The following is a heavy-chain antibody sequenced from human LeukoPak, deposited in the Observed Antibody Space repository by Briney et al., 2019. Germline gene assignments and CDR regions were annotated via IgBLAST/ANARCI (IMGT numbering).Heavy chain of an antibody. CDR3: AGEHLPPIVGASLYYFDY. J-gene: IGHJ4*02. CDR1: GFTFSDYY. V-gene: IGHV3-11*01. Sequence: PGRSLRLSCAASGFTFSDYYMSWIRQAPGKGLEWVSYISSSGSTIYYADSVKGRFTISRDNAKNSLYLQMNSLRAEDTAVYYCAGEHLPPIVGASLYYFDYWGQGTLVTVSS. D-gene: IGHD1-26*01. CDR2: ISSSGSTI.